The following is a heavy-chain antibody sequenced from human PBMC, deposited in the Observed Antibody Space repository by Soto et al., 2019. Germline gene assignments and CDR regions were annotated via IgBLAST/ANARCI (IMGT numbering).Heavy chain of an antibody. CDR3: ARGRWNHYYGMDV. D-gene: IGHD1-1*01. Sequence: GGSLRLSCAAPGCTFISYWMSWVRQSTGKGLEWVANIKQDGSEKYYVASVKGRFTISRDNAKNSLYLQMNSLRAEDTAVYYCARGRWNHYYGMDVWRQGSTVPVSS. J-gene: IGHJ6*02. CDR2: IKQDGSEK. CDR1: GCTFISYW. V-gene: IGHV3-7*01.